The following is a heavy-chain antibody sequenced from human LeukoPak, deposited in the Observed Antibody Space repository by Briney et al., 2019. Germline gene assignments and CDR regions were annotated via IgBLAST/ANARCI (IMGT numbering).Heavy chain of an antibody. J-gene: IGHJ4*02. Sequence: SETLSLTCTVSGGSISSYYWSWIRQPPGKGLEWIGEINHSGSTNYNPSLKSRVTISVDTSRNQFSLKLSSVTAADTAVYYCARSYSSGWSPPDYWGQGTLVTVSS. D-gene: IGHD6-19*01. V-gene: IGHV4-34*01. CDR3: ARSYSSGWSPPDY. CDR2: INHSGST. CDR1: GGSISSYY.